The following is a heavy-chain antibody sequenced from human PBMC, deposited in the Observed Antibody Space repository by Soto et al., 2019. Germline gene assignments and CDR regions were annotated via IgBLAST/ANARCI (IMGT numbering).Heavy chain of an antibody. Sequence: EVQLLESGGGLVQPGGSLRLSCAASGFTFSSYAMSWVRQAPGKGLEWVSAISGSGGSTYYADSVKGRFTISRDNSNNTLYLQMNSLRAEYTAVYYCAKGKATLVRYYGMDVWGQGTTVTVSS. D-gene: IGHD2-15*01. CDR3: AKGKATLVRYYGMDV. CDR1: GFTFSSYA. J-gene: IGHJ6*02. V-gene: IGHV3-23*01. CDR2: ISGSGGST.